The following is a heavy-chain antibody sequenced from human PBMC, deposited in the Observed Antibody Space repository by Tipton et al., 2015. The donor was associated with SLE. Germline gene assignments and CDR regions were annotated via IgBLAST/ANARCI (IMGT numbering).Heavy chain of an antibody. J-gene: IGHJ6*02. Sequence: TLSLTCTVSGGSFSTGYDYWSWIRQPPGKGLEWIGYMSYSGNTYYNPSLKSRVSISIDTAKNQLSLKLSSVTAADTAVYYCARDRRADVWGQGTTVTVSS. CDR1: GGSFSTGYDY. CDR2: MSYSGNT. V-gene: IGHV4-30-4*02. CDR3: ARDRRADV.